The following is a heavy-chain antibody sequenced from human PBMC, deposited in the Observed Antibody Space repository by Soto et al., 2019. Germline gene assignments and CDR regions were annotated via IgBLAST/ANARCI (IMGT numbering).Heavy chain of an antibody. D-gene: IGHD6-6*01. CDR2: IWYDGSNK. J-gene: IGHJ4*02. CDR1: GFTFSSYG. CDR3: ARDLQSSSAGEY. V-gene: IGHV3-33*01. Sequence: QVQLVESGGGVVQPGRSLRLSCAASGFTFSSYGMHWVRQAPGKGLEWVAVIWYDGSNKYYADSVKGRFTISRDNSKNTLYLQMNSLRAEDTAVYYCARDLQSSSAGEYWGQGTLVTVSS.